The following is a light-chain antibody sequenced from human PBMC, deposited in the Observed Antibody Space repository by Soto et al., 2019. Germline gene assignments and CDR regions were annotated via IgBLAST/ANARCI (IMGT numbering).Light chain of an antibody. CDR2: DNN. CDR3: GTWDSSLSAVV. Sequence: QSVLTQPPSVSAASGQKVTISCSGSSSNIGNNYVSWYQQLPGTAPKLLIYDNNKRPSGIPDRFSGSKSGTSATLGITGLQTGDEADYHCGTWDSSLSAVVFGGGTKVTVL. CDR1: SSNIGNNY. J-gene: IGLJ2*01. V-gene: IGLV1-51*01.